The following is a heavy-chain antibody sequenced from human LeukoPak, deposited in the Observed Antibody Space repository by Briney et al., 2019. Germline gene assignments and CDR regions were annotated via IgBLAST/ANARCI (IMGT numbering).Heavy chain of an antibody. Sequence: SEPLSLPCTVSGRSVCNTIYYWGWIRQPPGKGLEWFRRMFYSGNTDYNPSVKSRLTMSIDTSKNQSSLKLSSVTAADTAVYFCARDQEHCSGTSCYPYWYDSWGQGTLVTVSS. D-gene: IGHD2-2*01. CDR2: MFYSGNT. CDR3: ARDQEHCSGTSCYPYWYDS. V-gene: IGHV4-39*07. J-gene: IGHJ5*01. CDR1: GRSVCNTIYY.